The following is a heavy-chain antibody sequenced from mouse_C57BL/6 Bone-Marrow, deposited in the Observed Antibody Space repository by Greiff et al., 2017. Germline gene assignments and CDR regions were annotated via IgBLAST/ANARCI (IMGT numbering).Heavy chain of an antibody. CDR1: GYTFTDYY. D-gene: IGHD3-1*01. CDR3: ASSGLHAMDY. CDR2: INPNNGGT. V-gene: IGHV1-26*01. Sequence: VQLQQSGPELVKPGASVKISCKASGYTFTDYYMNWVKQSHGKSLEWIGDINPNNGGTSYNQKFKGKATLTVDKSSSTAYMELRSLTSEDSAVYYCASSGLHAMDYWGQGTSVTVSS. J-gene: IGHJ4*01.